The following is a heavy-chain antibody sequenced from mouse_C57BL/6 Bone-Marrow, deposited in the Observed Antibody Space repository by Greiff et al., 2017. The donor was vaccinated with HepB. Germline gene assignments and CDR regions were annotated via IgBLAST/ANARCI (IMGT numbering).Heavy chain of an antibody. J-gene: IGHJ2*01. Sequence: VQGVESGPELVKPGASVKMSCKASGYTFTDYYMHWVKQKPGKGLEWIGEIYPGSGNTYYNEKFKGKATLTADTSSSTAYMQLSSLTSEDSAVYFCARPLVDYWGQGTTLTVSS. V-gene: IGHV1-83*01. CDR2: YPGSGNTY. CDR1: YTFTDYYM. CDR3: RPLVDY.